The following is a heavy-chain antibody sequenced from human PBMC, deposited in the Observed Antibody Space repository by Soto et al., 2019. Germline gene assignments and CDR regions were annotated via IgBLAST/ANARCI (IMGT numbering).Heavy chain of an antibody. J-gene: IGHJ4*02. D-gene: IGHD2-21*02. CDR3: AREGSGGNFVNYYFDY. CDR2: IYYSGST. V-gene: IGHV4-59*01. CDR1: GGSISSYY. Sequence: QVQLQESGPGLVKPSETLSLTCTVSGGSISSYYWSWIRQPPGKGLEWIGYIYYSGSTNYNPSLKSRVTISVDTSKNQFSLKLSSVTAADRAVYYCAREGSGGNFVNYYFDYWGQGTLVTVSS.